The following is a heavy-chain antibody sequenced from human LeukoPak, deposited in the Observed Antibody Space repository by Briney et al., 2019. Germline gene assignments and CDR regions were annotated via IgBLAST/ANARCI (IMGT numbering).Heavy chain of an antibody. D-gene: IGHD3-10*01. V-gene: IGHV3-30*02. CDR3: AKDGRQRKTYFYGSGSANAFDI. CDR1: GFTFSSYG. CDR2: IRYDGSNK. Sequence: GGSLRLSCAASGFTFSSYGMHWVRQAPGKGLEWVAFIRYDGSNKYYADSVKGRFTISRDNSKNTLYLQMNSLRAEGTAVYYCAKDGRQRKTYFYGSGSANAFDIWGQGTMVTVSS. J-gene: IGHJ3*02.